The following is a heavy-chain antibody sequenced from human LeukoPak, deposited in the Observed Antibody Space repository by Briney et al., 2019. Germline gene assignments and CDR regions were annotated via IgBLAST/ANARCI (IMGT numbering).Heavy chain of an antibody. Sequence: GASVKVSCKASEYTFTMYYFHWVRQAPGQGLEWMGMINPSDGATTYAQRFQGRVTMTRDMSTTTVYMDLRSLRSDDTAVYFCARRPRGGLSGNLGGLFASYYTYHYMDVWGRGTTVTVSS. D-gene: IGHD3-16*01. J-gene: IGHJ6*03. CDR2: INPSDGAT. CDR1: EYTFTMYY. CDR3: ARRPRGGLSGNLGGLFASYYTYHYMDV. V-gene: IGHV1-46*01.